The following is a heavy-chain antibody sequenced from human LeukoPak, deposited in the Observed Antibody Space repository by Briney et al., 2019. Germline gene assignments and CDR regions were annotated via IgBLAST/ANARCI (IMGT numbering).Heavy chain of an antibody. D-gene: IGHD3-9*01. V-gene: IGHV3-7*01. CDR1: GFTFSSYW. CDR2: IKQDGSEK. J-gene: IGHJ4*02. Sequence: PGGSLRLSCAASGFTFSSYWMSWVRQAPGKGLEWVANIKQDGSEKYYVDSVKGRFTISRDNAKNSLYLQMNSLRAEDTAVYYCARGGGGHHGILTGYYYFDYWGQGTLVTVSS. CDR3: ARGGGGHHGILTGYYYFDY.